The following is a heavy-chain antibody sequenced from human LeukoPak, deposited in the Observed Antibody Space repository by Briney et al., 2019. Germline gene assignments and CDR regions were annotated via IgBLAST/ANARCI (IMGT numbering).Heavy chain of an antibody. J-gene: IGHJ6*02. CDR2: IIPILGIA. D-gene: IGHD3-9*01. CDR3: ARGYILTGTTNNTPPYGMDV. CDR1: GGTFIIYA. V-gene: IGHV1-69*04. Sequence: SVTVSFKASGGTFIIYAISWVRQAPGQGGEWVGRIIPILGIANYAQKFQGRVTITADKSTSTAYMELSSLRSEDTAVYYCARGYILTGTTNNTPPYGMDVWGQGTTVTVSS.